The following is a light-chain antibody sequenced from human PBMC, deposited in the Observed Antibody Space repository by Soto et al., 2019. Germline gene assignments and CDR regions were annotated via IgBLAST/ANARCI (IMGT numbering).Light chain of an antibody. V-gene: IGLV1-44*01. CDR2: SNN. Sequence: QSVLTQPPSASGTPGQRVTISCSGSSSNIGSNTVNWYQQLPGTAPKLLIDSNNQRPSGVPDRFSGSKSGTSASLAISGLQSEDEADDYCAAWDDSLKGVFGAGTKVTVL. J-gene: IGLJ1*01. CDR1: SSNIGSNT. CDR3: AAWDDSLKGV.